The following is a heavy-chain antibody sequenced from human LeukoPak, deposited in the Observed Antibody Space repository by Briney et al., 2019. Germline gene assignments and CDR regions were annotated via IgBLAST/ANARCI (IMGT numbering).Heavy chain of an antibody. D-gene: IGHD4-23*01. CDR1: GGFISSSSYY. V-gene: IGHV4-39*07. J-gene: IGHJ4*02. CDR2: IYYSGST. Sequence: SETLSLTCTVSGGFISSSSYYWGWIRQPPGKGLEWIGSIYYSGSTYYNPSLKSRVTISVDTSKNQFSLKLSSVTAADTAVYYCARVVRYGGNSRVIDYWGQGTLVTVSS. CDR3: ARVVRYGGNSRVIDY.